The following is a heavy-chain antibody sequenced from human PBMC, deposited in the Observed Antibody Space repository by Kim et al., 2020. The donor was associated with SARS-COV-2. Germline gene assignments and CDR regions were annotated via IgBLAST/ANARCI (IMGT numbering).Heavy chain of an antibody. J-gene: IGHJ4*02. D-gene: IGHD6-25*01. Sequence: VKGRFTISRANTKNTLYLQMNSLRAEDTAVYYCAKERWDRKAAASTLFDYWGQATLVPVSS. V-gene: IGHV3-23*01. CDR3: AKERWDRKAAASTLFDY.